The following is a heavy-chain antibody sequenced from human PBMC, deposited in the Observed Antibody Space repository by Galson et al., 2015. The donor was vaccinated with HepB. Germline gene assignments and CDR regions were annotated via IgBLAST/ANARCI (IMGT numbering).Heavy chain of an antibody. CDR2: ISHGGTNK. J-gene: IGHJ4*02. CDR3: ATDPGPRGRSSPHH. CDR1: GCTFGDYR. Sequence: FLRLSCPASGCTFGDYRMSCAGQAPGKGLGWVALISHGGTNKYYADAVKGSSTISIYNSRHTLFLQMNSLRAEDSAIYYCATDPGPRGRSSPHHWGQGTLVTVSS. V-gene: IGHV3-30*03. D-gene: IGHD6-13*01.